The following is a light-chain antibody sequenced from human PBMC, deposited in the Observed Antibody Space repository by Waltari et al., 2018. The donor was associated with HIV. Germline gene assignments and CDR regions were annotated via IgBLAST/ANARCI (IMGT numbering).Light chain of an antibody. CDR1: SSDVGSYNH. CDR2: DVS. J-gene: IGLJ2*01. V-gene: IGLV2-8*01. CDR3: SSYAGSNNLL. Sequence: QSALTQPPSASGSPGQSVTIYCTGTSSDVGSYNHVSWYQQPPGKAPRLIIYDVSQRPSGVPDRFSCSKSGNTASLTVSGLQAEDEADYYCSSYAGSNNLLFGGGTKLTVL.